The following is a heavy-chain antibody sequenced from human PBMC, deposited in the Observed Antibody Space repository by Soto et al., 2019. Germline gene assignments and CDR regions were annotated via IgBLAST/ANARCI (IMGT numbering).Heavy chain of an antibody. Sequence: GGSLRLSCAASGFTFSSYAMHWVRQAPGKGLEWVAVISYDGSNKYYADSVKGRFTISRDNSKNTLYLQMNSLRAEDTAVYYCARDPRGATAPGGGGQGTLVTVSS. V-gene: IGHV3-30-3*01. CDR2: ISYDGSNK. CDR1: GFTFSSYA. D-gene: IGHD3-10*01. CDR3: ARDPRGATAPGG. J-gene: IGHJ4*02.